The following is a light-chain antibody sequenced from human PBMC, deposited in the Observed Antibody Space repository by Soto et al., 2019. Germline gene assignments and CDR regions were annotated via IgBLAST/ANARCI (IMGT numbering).Light chain of an antibody. CDR1: SGHSSYA. J-gene: IGLJ3*02. CDR2: LNSDGSH. V-gene: IGLV4-69*01. Sequence: QPVLTQSPSASASLGASVKLTCALSSGHSSYAIAWHQQQPEKGPRALMKLNSDGSHTRGDGIPDRFSGSSSGAERYLTISSLQSEDEADYYCQTWGTGILVFGGGTKLPVL. CDR3: QTWGTGILV.